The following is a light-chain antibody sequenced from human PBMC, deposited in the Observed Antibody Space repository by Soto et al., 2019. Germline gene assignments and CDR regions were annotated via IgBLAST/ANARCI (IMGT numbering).Light chain of an antibody. CDR1: QSLLHKNGNNY. J-gene: IGKJ5*01. Sequence: DIVMTQSPLSLPVTPGEAASISCRSSQSLLHKNGNNYFNWYLQKPGQSPRVLIYMGSKRDSGVPDRFSGSGSGTHFTFTISSLQTEDIGTYYCQQYDILPITFGRGTRLEIK. CDR2: MGS. CDR3: QQYDILPIT. V-gene: IGKV2-28*01.